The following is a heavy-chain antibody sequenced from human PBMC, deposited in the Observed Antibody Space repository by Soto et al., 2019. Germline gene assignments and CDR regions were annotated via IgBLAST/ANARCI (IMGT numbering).Heavy chain of an antibody. J-gene: IGHJ4*02. Sequence: GGSLRLSCAASGFTFSSYAMSWVRQAPGKGLEWVSAISGSGGSTYYAASVKGRFTISRDNSKNTLYLQMNSLRAEDTAVYYCAKSRITMVRGALLRFDYWGQGTLVTVSS. CDR1: GFTFSSYA. CDR3: AKSRITMVRGALLRFDY. V-gene: IGHV3-23*01. D-gene: IGHD3-10*01. CDR2: ISGSGGST.